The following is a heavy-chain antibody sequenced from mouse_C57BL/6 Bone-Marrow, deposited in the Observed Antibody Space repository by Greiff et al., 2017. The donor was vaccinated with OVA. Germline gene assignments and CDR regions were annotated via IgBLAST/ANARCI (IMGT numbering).Heavy chain of an antibody. D-gene: IGHD1-1*01. CDR3: ARTTVNFDY. J-gene: IGHJ2*01. CDR1: GYTFTSYW. CDR2: IYPGSGST. Sequence: VKVVESGAELVKPGASVKMSCKASGYTFTSYWITWVKQRPGQGLEWIGDIYPGSGSTNYNEKFKSKATLTVDTSSSTAYMQLSSLTSEDSAVYYCARTTVNFDYWGQGTTLTVSS. V-gene: IGHV1-55*01.